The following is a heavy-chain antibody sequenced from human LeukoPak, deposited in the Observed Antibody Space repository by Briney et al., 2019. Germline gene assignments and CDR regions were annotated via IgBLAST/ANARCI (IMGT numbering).Heavy chain of an antibody. D-gene: IGHD4-11*01. CDR2: ISSGSRYI. V-gene: IGHV3-21*01. CDR3: ARVRAGLQAFDT. J-gene: IGHJ5*02. Sequence: PGGSLRLSCSASGFKFNTHNLNWVRQAPGKGLEWVSSISSGSRYIPYADSVKGRFTVSRDNAKNSLYLQMNSLRADDTAVYYCARVRAGLQAFDTWGQGTLVTVSS. CDR1: GFKFNTHN.